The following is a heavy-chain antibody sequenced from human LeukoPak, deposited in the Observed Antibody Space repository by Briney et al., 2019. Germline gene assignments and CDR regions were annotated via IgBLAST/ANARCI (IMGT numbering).Heavy chain of an antibody. D-gene: IGHD3-22*01. CDR2: ISSSSSYI. CDR3: ARDIGHDSSGFDY. Sequence: PGGSLRLSCAASGFTFSSYAMNWVRQAPGKGLEWVSSISSSSSYIYYADSVKGRFTISRDNAKNSLYLQMNSLRAEDTAEYYCARDIGHDSSGFDYWGQGTLVTVSS. CDR1: GFTFSSYA. J-gene: IGHJ4*02. V-gene: IGHV3-21*01.